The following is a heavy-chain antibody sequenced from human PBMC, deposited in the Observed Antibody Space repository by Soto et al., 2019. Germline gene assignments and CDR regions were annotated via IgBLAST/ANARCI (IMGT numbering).Heavy chain of an antibody. J-gene: IGHJ6*02. V-gene: IGHV1-69*01. Sequence: QVQLVQSGAEVKKPGSSVKVSCKASGGTFSSYAISWVRQAPGQGLEWMGGIIPIFGTANYAQKFQGRVTITAHESTSTAYMELSSLRSEDTAVYYGARKFTSGSSYYYYYSMDVWGQGTTVTVSS. CDR1: GGTFSSYA. CDR3: ARKFTSGSSYYYYYSMDV. D-gene: IGHD6-13*01. CDR2: IIPIFGTA.